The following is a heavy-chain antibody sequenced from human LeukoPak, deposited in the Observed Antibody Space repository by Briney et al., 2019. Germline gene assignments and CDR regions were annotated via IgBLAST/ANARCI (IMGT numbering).Heavy chain of an antibody. J-gene: IGHJ4*02. D-gene: IGHD2-8*02. CDR1: GFTFSSYW. CDR2: INSDGSST. Sequence: GGSLRLSCAASGFTFSSYWMHWVRQAPGKGLGWVSRINSDGSSTSYADSVKGRFTISRDNAKNTLYLQMNSLRAEDTAVYYCAKGLVLYYFDYWGQGTLVTVSS. V-gene: IGHV3-74*01. CDR3: AKGLVLYYFDY.